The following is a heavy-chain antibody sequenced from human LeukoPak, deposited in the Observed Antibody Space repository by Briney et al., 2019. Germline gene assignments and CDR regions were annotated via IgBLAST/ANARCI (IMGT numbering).Heavy chain of an antibody. CDR1: GGSISSGGYS. CDR2: IFYSGST. CDR3: ARELRIDSYDYAGAFDI. V-gene: IGHV4-30-4*07. Sequence: SETLSLTCAVSGGSISSGGYSWSWIRQPPGKGLERIGYIFYSGSTYYNPSLKSRVTISVDTSKNQFSLKLSSVTAADTAVYYCARELRIDSYDYAGAFDIWGQGTMVTVSS. D-gene: IGHD4-17*01. J-gene: IGHJ3*02.